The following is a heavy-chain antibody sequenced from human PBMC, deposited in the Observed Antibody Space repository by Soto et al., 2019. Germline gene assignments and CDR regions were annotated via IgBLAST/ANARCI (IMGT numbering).Heavy chain of an antibody. CDR1: GYTLTELS. CDR2: FDPEDGET. J-gene: IGHJ5*02. V-gene: IGHV1-24*01. CDR3: ATVNEVVAAPNWFDP. Sequence: AASVKVSCKVSGYTLTELSMHWVRQAPGKGLEWMGGFDPEDGETIYAQKFQGRVTMTEDTSTDTAYMELSSLRSEDTAVYYCATVNEVVAAPNWFDPWGQGTLVTVSS. D-gene: IGHD2-15*01.